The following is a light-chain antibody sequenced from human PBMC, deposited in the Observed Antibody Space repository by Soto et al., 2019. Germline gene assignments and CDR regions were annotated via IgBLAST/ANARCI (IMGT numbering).Light chain of an antibody. V-gene: IGKV3-15*01. J-gene: IGKJ5*01. CDR1: QSVSSN. Sequence: EKVTSQSPATLSVSPGERATLPCRASQSVSSNLAWYQQKPGQAPRLLIYGASTRATGIPARFSGSGSGTDFTLTINRLEPEDFAVYFCLQYGASPITFGQGTRLEIK. CDR3: LQYGASPIT. CDR2: GAS.